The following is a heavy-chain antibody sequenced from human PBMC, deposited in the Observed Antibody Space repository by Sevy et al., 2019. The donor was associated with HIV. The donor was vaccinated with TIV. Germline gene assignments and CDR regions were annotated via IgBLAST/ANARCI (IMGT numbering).Heavy chain of an antibody. J-gene: IGHJ5*02. CDR3: ARAPPVVVVPGAPSWFDP. CDR1: GGSFSGYY. D-gene: IGHD2-2*01. Sequence: SETLSLTCAVYGGSFSGYYWNWIRQSPGKRLEWIGEINHSGSTHYNPSLKSRVTISVDTSKNQFSLRLNSVTAADTAVYYCARAPPVVVVPGAPSWFDPWGQGTLVTVSS. CDR2: INHSGST. V-gene: IGHV4-34*01.